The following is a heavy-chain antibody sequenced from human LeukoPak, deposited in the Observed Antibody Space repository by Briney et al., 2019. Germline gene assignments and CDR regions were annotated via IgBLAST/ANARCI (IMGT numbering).Heavy chain of an antibody. CDR1: GYSFNNYG. CDR2: ISVYNGHS. V-gene: IGHV1-18*01. CDR3: ARAIPFAWLLLEYYYGMDV. Sequence: ASVKVSCKASGYSFNNYGISWVRQAPGQGLEWMGWISVYNGHSNYAQKFQGRVAVTADIFTTTAYLELRTLRSDDTAVYYCARAIPFAWLLLEYYYGMDVWGQGTTVTVSS. J-gene: IGHJ6*02. D-gene: IGHD3-9*01.